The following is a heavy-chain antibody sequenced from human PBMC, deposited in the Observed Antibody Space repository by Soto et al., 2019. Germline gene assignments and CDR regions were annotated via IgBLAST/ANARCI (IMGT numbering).Heavy chain of an antibody. D-gene: IGHD5-18*01. CDR2: ISAYNGNT. Sequence: QVQLVQSGAEVKKPGASVKVSCKASGYTFTSYAISWVRQAPGQGLEWMGWISAYNGNTKYAQKLQGRVTLTTDTPTSTAYMELRSLRSDEAAVYYCARDTAMALPDAWGQGTLVTVSS. CDR1: GYTFTSYA. V-gene: IGHV1-18*01. CDR3: ARDTAMALPDA. J-gene: IGHJ4*02.